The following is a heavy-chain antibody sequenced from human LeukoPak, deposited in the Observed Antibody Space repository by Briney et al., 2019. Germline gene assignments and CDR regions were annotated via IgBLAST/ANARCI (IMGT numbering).Heavy chain of an antibody. CDR1: GYTFTGYY. J-gene: IGHJ4*02. D-gene: IGHD4-23*01. V-gene: IGHV1-2*02. CDR2: INPNSGGT. Sequence: ASVKVSCKASGYTFTGYYMHWVRQAPGQGLEWMGWINPNSGGTNYAQKFQGRVTMTRDTSISTAYMELSRLRSDDTAVYYCAKDPQDYGGNSSLLGYWGQGTLVTVSS. CDR3: AKDPQDYGGNSSLLGY.